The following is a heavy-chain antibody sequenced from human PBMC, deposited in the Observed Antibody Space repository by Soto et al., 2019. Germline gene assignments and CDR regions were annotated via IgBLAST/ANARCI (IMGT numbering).Heavy chain of an antibody. CDR3: ATAALYCSGGSCYQLYYYYYGMDV. J-gene: IGHJ6*02. D-gene: IGHD2-15*01. Sequence: QVQLVQSGAEVKKPGSSVKVSCKASGDTFSSYAISWVRQAPGQGLEWMGGIIPILGTANYAQKFQGRVTITADESTSTACMELSRLRSEDTAVYFCATAALYCSGGSCYQLYYYYYGMDVWGQGTTVTVSS. CDR2: IIPILGTA. V-gene: IGHV1-69*01. CDR1: GDTFSSYA.